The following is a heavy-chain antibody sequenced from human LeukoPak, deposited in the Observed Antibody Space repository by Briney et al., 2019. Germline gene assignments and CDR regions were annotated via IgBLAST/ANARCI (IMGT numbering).Heavy chain of an antibody. CDR2: INPTSGVT. Sequence: ASVKVSCKTSGHTFTGYYIHWVRQAPGQGLEWMGWINPTSGVTNYAHHFEGRVTMTRDTSITTVFMELSSLRSDDTALYYCARDSGGTGAVFPRLDYYFDLWGRGTLVTVSS. CDR3: ARDSGGTGAVFPRLDYYFDL. D-gene: IGHD3/OR15-3a*01. J-gene: IGHJ2*01. V-gene: IGHV1-2*02. CDR1: GHTFTGYY.